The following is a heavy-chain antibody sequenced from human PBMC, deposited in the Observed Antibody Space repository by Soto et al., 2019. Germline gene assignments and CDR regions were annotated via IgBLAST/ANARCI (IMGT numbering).Heavy chain of an antibody. D-gene: IGHD5-18*01. CDR2: IIPVLGVG. Sequence: QVQLVQSGAEVKKPGSSVRVSCKASGGTFGNHAISWVRQAPEQGLEWLGGIIPVLGVGDNAQTFQGRVTITADASTSTAYLELSSLRSEDTALYYCAREAGYTYGYVFDYWGQGTLVTVSS. J-gene: IGHJ4*02. CDR3: AREAGYTYGYVFDY. CDR1: GGTFGNHA. V-gene: IGHV1-69*01.